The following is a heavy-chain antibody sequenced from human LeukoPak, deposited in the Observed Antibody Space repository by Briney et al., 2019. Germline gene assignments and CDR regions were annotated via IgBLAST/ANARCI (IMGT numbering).Heavy chain of an antibody. V-gene: IGHV3-23*01. J-gene: IGHJ4*02. CDR1: GFTFISYA. Sequence: VGSLRLSCAASGFTFISYAMSWVRQAPGKGLEWVSAISGRGGSTYYADSVKGRFTISRDNSKNTLYLQMNSLRAEDTAVYYCAGGSGIVVVVAATTLRYWGQGTLVTVSS. D-gene: IGHD2-15*01. CDR2: ISGRGGST. CDR3: AGGSGIVVVVAATTLRY.